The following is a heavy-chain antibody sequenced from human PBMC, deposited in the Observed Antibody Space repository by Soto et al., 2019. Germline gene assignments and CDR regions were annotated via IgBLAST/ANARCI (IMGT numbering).Heavy chain of an antibody. CDR2: TYYRSKWYN. D-gene: IGHD2-15*01. J-gene: IGHJ4*02. CDR1: GDSVSRNSAA. Sequence: TLSLTCAISGDSVSRNSAAWNWIRQSPSRGLEWLGRTYYRSKWYNDYAVSVKSRITINPDTSKNQFSLQLNSVTPEDTAVYYCAGETGDCSGGFCYSGLFDYWGQGTLVTVSS. CDR3: AGETGDCSGGFCYSGLFDY. V-gene: IGHV6-1*01.